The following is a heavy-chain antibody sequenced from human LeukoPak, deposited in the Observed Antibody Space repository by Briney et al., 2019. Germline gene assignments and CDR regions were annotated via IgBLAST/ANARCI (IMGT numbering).Heavy chain of an antibody. V-gene: IGHV3-48*04. CDR1: GFTFSTYS. D-gene: IGHD3-3*01. CDR3: GITISHYNAFDI. J-gene: IGHJ3*02. Sequence: QPGGSLRLSCAASGFTFSTYSMNWVRQAPGKGLEWVSYINTDSSTIYYADSVKGRFAISRDNAKNSLYLQMNSLRAEDTAVYYCGITISHYNAFDIWGQGTMVTVSS. CDR2: INTDSSTI.